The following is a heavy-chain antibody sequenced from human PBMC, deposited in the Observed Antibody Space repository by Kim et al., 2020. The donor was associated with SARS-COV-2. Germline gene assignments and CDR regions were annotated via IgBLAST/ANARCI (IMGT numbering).Heavy chain of an antibody. Sequence: SQTLSLTCAISGDSVSSNSAAWNWIRQSPSRGLEWLGRTYYRSKWYNDYAVSVKSRITINPDTSKNQFSLQLNSVTPEDTAVYYCAREGLVVVVPAAILNYGMDVWGQGTTVTVSS. CDR1: GDSVSSNSAA. CDR3: AREGLVVVVPAAILNYGMDV. J-gene: IGHJ6*02. CDR2: TYYRSKWYN. D-gene: IGHD2-2*02. V-gene: IGHV6-1*01.